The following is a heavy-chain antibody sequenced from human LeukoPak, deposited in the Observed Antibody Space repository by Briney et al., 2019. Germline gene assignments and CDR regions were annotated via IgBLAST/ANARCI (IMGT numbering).Heavy chain of an antibody. D-gene: IGHD6-19*01. J-gene: IGHJ4*02. V-gene: IGHV4-39*01. CDR1: GGSVSSNSYY. Sequence: SETLSLTCTVSGGSVSSNSYYWGWIRQPPGKGLEWIGSVYHSGTTYYNPSLRSRVTISVDTSRNQFALKLTFLTAADTAMYYCARGPQWQGYYYFNYWGQGTPVTVSA. CDR2: VYHSGTT. CDR3: ARGPQWQGYYYFNY.